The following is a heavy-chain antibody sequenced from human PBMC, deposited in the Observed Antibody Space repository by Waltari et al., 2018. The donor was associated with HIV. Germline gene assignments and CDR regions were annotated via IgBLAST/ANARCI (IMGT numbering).Heavy chain of an antibody. CDR2: IYTSGST. V-gene: IGHV4-61*02. CDR3: ARVSTVVTPYFDL. Sequence: QVQLQESGPGLVKPSQTLSLTCTVSGGSLSSGSYYWSWIRQPAGKGLEWIGRIYTSGSTNYNPSLKSRVTISVDTSKNQFSLKLSSVTAADTAVYYCARVSTVVTPYFDLWGRGTLVTVSS. CDR1: GGSLSSGSYY. J-gene: IGHJ2*01. D-gene: IGHD4-17*01.